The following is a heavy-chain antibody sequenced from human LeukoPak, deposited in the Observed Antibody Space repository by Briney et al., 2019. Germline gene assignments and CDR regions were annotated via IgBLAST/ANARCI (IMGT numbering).Heavy chain of an antibody. CDR1: GFSFRSFW. Sequence: GGPLRLSCAASGFSFRSFWMTWVRQTPGRGLEWVANIKQDGSEIYYVDSLKGRFIISRDNAKGSLYLQMNSLRAEDTAVYYCARSLGYCSGGSCYPFDCWGQGTLVTVSS. V-gene: IGHV3-7*04. CDR2: IKQDGSEI. CDR3: ARSLGYCSGGSCYPFDC. D-gene: IGHD2-15*01. J-gene: IGHJ4*02.